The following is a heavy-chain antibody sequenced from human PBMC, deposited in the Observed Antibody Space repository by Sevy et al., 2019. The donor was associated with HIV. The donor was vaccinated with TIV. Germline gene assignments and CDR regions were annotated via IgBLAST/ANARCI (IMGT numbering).Heavy chain of an antibody. Sequence: GGSLRLSCEASRFPFTNHGVHWVRQAPGKGLAWVALMWFDGSNKYYADSVKGRFTVSRDDSKNTLYLQMNSLRADDTAIYYCARDREFYDHGEYGPTSAPDLWGQGTLVTVSS. CDR2: MWFDGSNK. V-gene: IGHV3-33*08. CDR3: ARDREFYDHGEYGPTSAPDL. CDR1: RFPFTNHG. D-gene: IGHD4-17*01. J-gene: IGHJ5*02.